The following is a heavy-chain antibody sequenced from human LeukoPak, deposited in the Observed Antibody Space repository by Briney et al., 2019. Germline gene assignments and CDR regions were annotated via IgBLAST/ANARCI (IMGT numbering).Heavy chain of an antibody. CDR2: ISGNNENR. CDR3: GRDGSGRNADGFFDY. D-gene: IGHD1-26*01. V-gene: IGHV1-18*01. J-gene: IGHJ4*02. Sequence: ASVKVSCKASGYTFTSYGISWVRQAPGQGLEWMGWISGNNENRNYAQKVQGRVTVTTDTSTSTAYMELRSLRSDDTAVYYCGRDGSGRNADGFFDYWGQGTLVTVSS. CDR1: GYTFTSYG.